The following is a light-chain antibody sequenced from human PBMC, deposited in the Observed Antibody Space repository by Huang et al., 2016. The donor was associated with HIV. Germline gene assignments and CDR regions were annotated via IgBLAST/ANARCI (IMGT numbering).Light chain of an antibody. V-gene: IGKV3-11*01. CDR3: QQRSKWPPVFT. CDR2: DAS. CDR1: QSVSSY. J-gene: IGKJ3*01. Sequence: EIVLTQSPATLALSPGESATLSRRASQSVSSYQAWYQNKPGQAPMLPIYDASKKAAGIPARLSGSGSGTDFTLTISGLEPEDFAVYYCQQRSKWPPVFTFGPGTKVHVK.